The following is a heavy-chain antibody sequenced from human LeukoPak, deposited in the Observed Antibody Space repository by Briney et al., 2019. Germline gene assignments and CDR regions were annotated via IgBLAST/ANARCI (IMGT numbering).Heavy chain of an antibody. Sequence: SETLSLTCTVSGGSISGYYWSWIRKPAGKGLEWIGRMYTSGSTNYNPSLKSRVTMSVDSSKNQFSLRLNSVTVADTAVYYCARGPYDSSGYYHFDFWGQGTLVTVSS. CDR2: MYTSGST. J-gene: IGHJ4*02. D-gene: IGHD3-22*01. V-gene: IGHV4-4*07. CDR1: GGSISGYY. CDR3: ARGPYDSSGYYHFDF.